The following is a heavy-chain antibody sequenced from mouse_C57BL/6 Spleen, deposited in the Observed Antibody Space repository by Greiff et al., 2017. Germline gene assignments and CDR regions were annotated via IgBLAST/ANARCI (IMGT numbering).Heavy chain of an antibody. CDR1: GYTFTDYE. CDR2: IDPETGGT. V-gene: IGHV1-15*01. J-gene: IGHJ3*01. D-gene: IGHD2-4*01. Sequence: VQLQQSGAELVRPGASVTLSCKASGYTFTDYEMHWVKQTPVHGLEWIGAIDPETGGTAYNQKFKGKAILTADKSSSTAYMELRSLTSEDSAVYYCTRGRYDYCFAYWGQGTLVTVSA. CDR3: TRGRYDYCFAY.